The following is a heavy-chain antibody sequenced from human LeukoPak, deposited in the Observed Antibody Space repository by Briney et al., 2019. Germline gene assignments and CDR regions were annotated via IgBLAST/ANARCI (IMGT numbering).Heavy chain of an antibody. J-gene: IGHJ3*02. D-gene: IGHD2-2*01. Sequence: SETLSLTCTVSGGSISSRSYYWGWIRQPPGKGLEWIGSISYSGSTYYNPSLKSRVTISVDTSKNQFSLKLSSVTAADTAVYYCASYCSTTSCLRRAFDIWGQGTMVTVSS. CDR2: ISYSGST. CDR3: ASYCSTTSCLRRAFDI. V-gene: IGHV4-39*01. CDR1: GGSISSRSYY.